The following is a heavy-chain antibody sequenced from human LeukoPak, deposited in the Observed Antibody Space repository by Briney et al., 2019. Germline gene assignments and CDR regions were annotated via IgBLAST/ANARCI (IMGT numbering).Heavy chain of an antibody. CDR2: IKQDGSEK. CDR1: GFTFSSYW. D-gene: IGHD1/OR15-1a*01. CDR3: AKGPLAVEHSTHRFDF. J-gene: IGHJ4*02. Sequence: PGGSLRLSCAASGFTFSSYWMSWVRQAPGKGLGWVANIKQDGSEKYYVDSVKGRFTISRDNAKNSLYLQMNSLRAEDTAVYYCAKGPLAVEHSTHRFDFWGQGTLVTVSS. V-gene: IGHV3-7*03.